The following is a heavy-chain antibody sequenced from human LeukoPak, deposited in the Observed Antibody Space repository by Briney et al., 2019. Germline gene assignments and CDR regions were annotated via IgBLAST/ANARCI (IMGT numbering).Heavy chain of an antibody. D-gene: IGHD6-13*01. J-gene: IGHJ5*02. CDR3: ARDPGSIAAAGRWFDP. Sequence: GASVKVSCKASGYTFTSYGISWVRQAPGQGPEWMGWISAYNGNTNYAQKLQGRVTMTTDTSTSTAYMELRSLRSDDTAVYYCARDPGSIAAAGRWFDPWGQGTLVTVSS. CDR2: ISAYNGNT. V-gene: IGHV1-18*01. CDR1: GYTFTSYG.